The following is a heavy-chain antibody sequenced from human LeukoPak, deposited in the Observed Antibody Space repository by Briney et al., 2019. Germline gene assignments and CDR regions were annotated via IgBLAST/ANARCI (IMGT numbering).Heavy chain of an antibody. J-gene: IGHJ4*02. CDR2: ISTGNGVT. Sequence: ASVQVSCKASGYTFTRNAMHWVRQAPGQRLEWMGWISTGNGVTKYSQKFQGRVTITRDISASTVYMELSSLTSEDTAVYYCARGRILLWFGDSPDFGYWGQGTLVTVSS. D-gene: IGHD3-10*01. CDR1: GYTFTRNA. V-gene: IGHV1-3*04. CDR3: ARGRILLWFGDSPDFGY.